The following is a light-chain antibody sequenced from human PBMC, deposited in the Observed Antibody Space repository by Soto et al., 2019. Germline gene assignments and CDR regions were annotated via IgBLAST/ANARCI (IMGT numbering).Light chain of an antibody. J-gene: IGKJ5*01. CDR1: QSVSSNY. V-gene: IGKV3-20*01. CDR2: DAS. Sequence: EIVLTQSPGTLSLSPGERATLSCRASQSVSSNYLAWYQQKPGQAPSLLIYDASTRATRIQDRFSGGGSGTDCTLTISRLEPEDFAMYYCQQYGSSAPITFGQGTRLEIE. CDR3: QQYGSSAPIT.